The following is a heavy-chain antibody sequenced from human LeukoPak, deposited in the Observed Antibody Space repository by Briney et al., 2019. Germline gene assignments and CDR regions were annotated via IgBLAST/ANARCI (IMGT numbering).Heavy chain of an antibody. CDR3: ARGGHFDSSGSRFDP. J-gene: IGHJ5*02. CDR1: GGSFSGYY. D-gene: IGHD3-22*01. CDR2: INHSGST. Sequence: SETLSLTCAVYGGSFSGYYWGWIRQPPGKGLEWIGEINHSGSTNYNPSLKSRVTISVDTSKNQFSLKLSSVTAADTAVYYCARGGHFDSSGSRFDPWGQGTLVTVSS. V-gene: IGHV4-34*01.